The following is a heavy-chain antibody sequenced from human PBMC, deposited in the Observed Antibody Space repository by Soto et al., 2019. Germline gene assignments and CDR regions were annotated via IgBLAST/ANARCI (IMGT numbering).Heavy chain of an antibody. V-gene: IGHV3-9*01. J-gene: IGHJ4*02. CDR1: GFTFDDYA. D-gene: IGHD3-22*01. CDR3: AKGYNYYRSGNPDY. Sequence: EVQLVESGGGLVQPGRSLRLSCAASGFTFDDYAMHWVRQAPGKGLEWVSGINWNSGSIGYADSVKGRFTISRDNAKNSLYLQMNSLRTEDTALYYCAKGYNYYRSGNPDYWGQGTLVTVSS. CDR2: INWNSGSI.